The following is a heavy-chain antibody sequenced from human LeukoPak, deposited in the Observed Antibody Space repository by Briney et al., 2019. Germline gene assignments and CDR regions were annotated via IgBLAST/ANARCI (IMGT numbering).Heavy chain of an antibody. Sequence: GGSLRLSCAASGFTFSSYWMHWVRQAPGKAPVWVSRINTDGSSTTYADSVKGRFTISRDNAKNTLYLQMNSLRAEDTAVYYCARDLGSMVRGVIISNWFDPWGQGTLVTVSS. CDR3: ARDLGSMVRGVIISNWFDP. V-gene: IGHV3-74*01. D-gene: IGHD3-10*01. CDR2: INTDGSST. CDR1: GFTFSSYW. J-gene: IGHJ5*02.